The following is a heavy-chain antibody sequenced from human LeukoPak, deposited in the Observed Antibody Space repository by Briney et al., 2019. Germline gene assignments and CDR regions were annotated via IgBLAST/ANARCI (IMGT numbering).Heavy chain of an antibody. V-gene: IGHV4-4*07. J-gene: IGHJ4*02. CDR2: IYTSGST. CDR1: GASISSSH. CDR3: ARARHHFDY. Sequence: PSETLSLTCTVSGASISSSHWSWIRHPAGKGLEWIGRIYTSGSTDYNPSLESRVTISVDTSKNQFSLKLRSLTAADTAVYYCARARHHFDYWGQGTLVTVSS.